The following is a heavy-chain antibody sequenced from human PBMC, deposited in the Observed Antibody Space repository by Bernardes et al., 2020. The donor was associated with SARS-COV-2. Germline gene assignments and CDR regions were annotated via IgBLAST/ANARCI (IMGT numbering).Heavy chain of an antibody. CDR2: ISYDGNNK. D-gene: IGHD1-7*01. V-gene: IGHV3-30*04. CDR3: ARDLELELLYYYMDV. CDR1: GFTFSSYA. Sequence: GGSLRLSCTASGFTFSSYAMHWVRQAPGRGLEWVALISYDGNNKYYADSVKGRFTISRDNSKNTLYLQMNSLRVEDTAVYYCARDLELELLYYYMDVWGKGTTVTVSS. J-gene: IGHJ6*03.